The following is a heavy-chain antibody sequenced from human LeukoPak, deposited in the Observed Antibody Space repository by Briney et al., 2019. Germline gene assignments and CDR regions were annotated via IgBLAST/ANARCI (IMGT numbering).Heavy chain of an antibody. CDR3: ARSYTHYDFWSGYTYQNYFDP. D-gene: IGHD3-3*01. CDR2: IYAGDST. J-gene: IGHJ5*02. CDR1: GFTVSSSY. V-gene: IGHV3-53*01. Sequence: GGSLRLSCAASGFTVSSSYISWVRQAPGKGLEWVSVIYAGDSTYYADSVTGRFIISRDNSKNTVYLQMDSLRAEDTAVYYCARSYTHYDFWSGYTYQNYFDPWGQGTLVTVSS.